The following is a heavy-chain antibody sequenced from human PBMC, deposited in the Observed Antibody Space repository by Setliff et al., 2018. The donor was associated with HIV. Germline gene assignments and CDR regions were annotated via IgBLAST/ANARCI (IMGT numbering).Heavy chain of an antibody. J-gene: IGHJ4*02. CDR1: GGSISSYY. CDR3: ARAYSGSGIYY. CDR2: IYSSGST. Sequence: SETLSLTCTVSGGSISSYYWSWIRQPPGKGLEWLGHIYSSGSTNYNPSLKSRVTISVDTSKNQFSLKLYSVTAADTAVYYCARAYSGSGIYYWGQGTLVTVSS. D-gene: IGHD3-10*01. V-gene: IGHV4-4*09.